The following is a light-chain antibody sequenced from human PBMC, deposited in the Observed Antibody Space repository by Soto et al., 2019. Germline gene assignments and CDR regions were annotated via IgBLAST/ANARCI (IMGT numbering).Light chain of an antibody. J-gene: IGKJ1*01. Sequence: EVFMSQSHSPPAVYRGVRYTLSSRASQSVSNNLAWYQQKPAQAPRLIXYGASTRATGIPARFSGSGSATELTLTISSLQYEDFVVYYCQQYNNWPPWTFGQGTKVDIK. CDR2: GAS. CDR1: QSVSNN. CDR3: QQYNNWPPWT. V-gene: IGKV3-15*01.